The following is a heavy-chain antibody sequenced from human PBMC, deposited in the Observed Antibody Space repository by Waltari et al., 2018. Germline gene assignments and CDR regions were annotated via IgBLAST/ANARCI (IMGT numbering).Heavy chain of an antibody. D-gene: IGHD4-17*01. CDR3: ARGHDYGGNDAFDI. J-gene: IGHJ3*02. CDR2: IYYSGST. V-gene: IGHV4-39*01. Sequence: QLQLQESGPGLVKPSETLSLTCTVSGGSISSSSYYWGWIRQPPGKGLEWIGSIYYSGSTYHNPSLKSRVTISVDTSKNQFSLKLSSVTAADTAVYYCARGHDYGGNDAFDIWGQGTMVTVSS. CDR1: GGSISSSSYY.